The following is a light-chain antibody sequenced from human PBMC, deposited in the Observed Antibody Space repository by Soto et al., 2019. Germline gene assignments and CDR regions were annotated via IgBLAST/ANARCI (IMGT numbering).Light chain of an antibody. Sequence: QSALTQPASVSGSPGQSITISCTGTSSDVGSYNLVSWYQQHPGKAPKLMIYEVSKRPSGVSNRFSGSKSGNXASLTISGLQAEDEADYYCCSYAGSSTWVFGGGTQLTVL. CDR1: SSDVGSYNL. J-gene: IGLJ7*01. V-gene: IGLV2-23*02. CDR2: EVS. CDR3: CSYAGSSTWV.